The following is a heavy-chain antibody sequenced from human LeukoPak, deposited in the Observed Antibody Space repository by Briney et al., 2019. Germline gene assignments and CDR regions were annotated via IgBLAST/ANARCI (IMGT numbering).Heavy chain of an antibody. Sequence: GGSLRLSCAASGFTFSSYAMSWVRQAPGKGLEWVSAISGSGGSTYYADSVKGRFTISRDNSKSTLYLQMNSLRAEDTAVYYRAKDYTSGYYYYYGMDVWGQGTTVTVSS. V-gene: IGHV3-23*01. CDR3: AKDYTSGYYYYYGMDV. CDR1: GFTFSSYA. J-gene: IGHJ6*02. CDR2: ISGSGGST.